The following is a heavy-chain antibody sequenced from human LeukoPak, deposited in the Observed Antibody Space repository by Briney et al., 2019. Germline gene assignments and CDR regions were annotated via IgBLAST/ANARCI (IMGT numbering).Heavy chain of an antibody. J-gene: IGHJ5*02. D-gene: IGHD6-13*01. V-gene: IGHV5-51*01. Sequence: GESLKISCKGSGYSFTSYWIGWVRQMPGKGLEWMGIIYPGDSDTRYSPSFQGQVTISADKSISTAYLQWSSLKASDTAMYYCARSLLRGSSSWSVQRFDPWGQGTLVTVSS. CDR3: ARSLLRGSSSWSVQRFDP. CDR1: GYSFTSYW. CDR2: IYPGDSDT.